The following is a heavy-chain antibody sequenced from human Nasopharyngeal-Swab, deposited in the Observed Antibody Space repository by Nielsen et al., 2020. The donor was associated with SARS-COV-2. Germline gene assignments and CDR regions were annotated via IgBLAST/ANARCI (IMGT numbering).Heavy chain of an antibody. Sequence: WIRQPPGKGLEWVSVIYSGGSTYYADSVKGRFTISRDNSKNTLYLQMNSLRAEDTAVYYCARDRFSGYMDVRGKGTTVTVSS. V-gene: IGHV3-53*01. J-gene: IGHJ6*03. CDR3: ARDRFSGYMDV. CDR2: IYSGGST. D-gene: IGHD6-25*01.